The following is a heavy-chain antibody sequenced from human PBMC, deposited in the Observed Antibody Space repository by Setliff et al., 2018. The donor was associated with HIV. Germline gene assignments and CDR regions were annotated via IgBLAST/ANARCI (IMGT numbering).Heavy chain of an antibody. J-gene: IGHJ4*02. CDR1: GDSINSGTYY. CDR3: ATTTAPAVPFDY. CDR2: VYSSGNT. Sequence: SETLSLTCTVSGDSINSGTYYWNWLRQPAGKGLEWIGRVYSSGNTYYNPSLKSRAAISLNTSKNQFSLRLRSVTAADTAIYYCATTTAPAVPFDYWGLGTLVTVSS. D-gene: IGHD1-1*01. V-gene: IGHV4-61*02.